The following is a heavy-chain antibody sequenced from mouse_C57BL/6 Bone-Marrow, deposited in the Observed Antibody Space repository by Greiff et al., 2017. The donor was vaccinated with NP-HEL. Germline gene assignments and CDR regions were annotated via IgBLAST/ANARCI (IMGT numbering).Heavy chain of an antibody. D-gene: IGHD1-1*01. J-gene: IGHJ2*01. CDR2: IRSKSNNYAT. CDR1: GFSFNTYA. CDR3: VRYYYGSPYYFDY. V-gene: IGHV10-1*01. Sequence: EADGGLVQPKGSLKLSCAASGFSFNTYAMNWVRQAPGKGLEWVARIRSKSNNYATYYADSVKDRFTISRDDSESMLYLQMNNLKTEDTAMYYCVRYYYGSPYYFDYWGQGTTLTVSS.